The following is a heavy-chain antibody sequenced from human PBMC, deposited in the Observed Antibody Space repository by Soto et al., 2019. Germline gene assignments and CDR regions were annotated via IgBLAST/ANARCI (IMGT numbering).Heavy chain of an antibody. V-gene: IGHV4-34*01. CDR1: GGSFSGYY. J-gene: IGHJ4*01. D-gene: IGHD6-25*01. CDR3: VRAFAAVQD. Sequence: PSETLSLTCAVYGGSFSGYYLSWVRQPPGKGLESVGEVTPGGRTNYNPSLKSRVTISVDTSRDLLSLSLTSVTAADTAVYFCVRAFAAVQDWGHGTLVTVSS. CDR2: VTPGGRT.